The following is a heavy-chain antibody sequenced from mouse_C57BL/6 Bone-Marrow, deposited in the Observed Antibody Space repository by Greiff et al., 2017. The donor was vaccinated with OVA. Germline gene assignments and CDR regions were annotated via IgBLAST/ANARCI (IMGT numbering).Heavy chain of an antibody. Sequence: EVQVVESGGGLVQSGRSLRLSCATSGFTFSDFYMEWVRQAPGKGLEWIAASRNKANDYTTEYSAAVKGRFIVSRDTSKSILYLQMNALRAEDTAIYYCARDSLDYWGQGTSVTVSS. V-gene: IGHV7-1*01. CDR2: SRNKANDYTT. J-gene: IGHJ4*01. CDR1: GFTFSDFY. CDR3: ARDSLDY.